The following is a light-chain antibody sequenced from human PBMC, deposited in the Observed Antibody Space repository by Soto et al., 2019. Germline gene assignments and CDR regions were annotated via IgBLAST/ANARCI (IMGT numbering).Light chain of an antibody. CDR1: QSVNSN. CDR2: DAS. CDR3: QHYNFWPPLT. V-gene: IGKV3-15*01. J-gene: IGKJ4*01. Sequence: EIVMTQSPATLSVSPEERATLSCRASQSVNSNLAWYRHKPGQAPRLLSSDASTRATGVPARFSGSGSGTEFTLTISSLQSEDSGIYYCQHYNFWPPLTFGGGTKVEIK.